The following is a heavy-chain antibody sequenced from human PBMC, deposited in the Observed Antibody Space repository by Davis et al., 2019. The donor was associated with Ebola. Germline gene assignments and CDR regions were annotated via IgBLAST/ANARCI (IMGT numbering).Heavy chain of an antibody. D-gene: IGHD1-26*01. CDR2: ISGSGGST. Sequence: GESLKISCAASGFSFSSYGMHWVRQAPGKGLEWVSAISGSGGSTYYADSVKGRFTISRDNSKNTLYLQMNSLRAEDTAVYYCAKSIVGATSSWGQGTLVTVSS. J-gene: IGHJ4*02. CDR3: AKSIVGATSS. V-gene: IGHV3-NL1*01. CDR1: GFSFSSYG.